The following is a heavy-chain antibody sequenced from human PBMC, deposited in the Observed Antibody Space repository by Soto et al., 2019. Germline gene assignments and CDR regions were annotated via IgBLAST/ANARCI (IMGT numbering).Heavy chain of an antibody. CDR3: ARDPPKDIVLMVYLDV. CDR1: GYTFTSYG. Sequence: EASVKVSCKASGYTFTSYGISCVRQAPGQGLEWMGWISAYNGNTNYAQKLQGRVTITTDTSTSTAYMELRSLRSDDTAVYYCARDPPKDIVLMVYLDVWGQGTTVTVSS. J-gene: IGHJ6*02. D-gene: IGHD2-8*01. V-gene: IGHV1-18*01. CDR2: ISAYNGNT.